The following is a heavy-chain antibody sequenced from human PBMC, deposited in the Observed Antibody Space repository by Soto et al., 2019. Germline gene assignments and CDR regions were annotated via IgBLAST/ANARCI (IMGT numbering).Heavy chain of an antibody. V-gene: IGHV5-10-1*01. Sequence: PGESLKISCKGSGYSFTSYWISWVRQMPGKGLEWMGRIDPSDSYTNYSPSFQGHVTISADKSISTAYLQWSSLKASDTAMYYCARSSIAARSFGYYYGMDVWSQGTTVTVSS. J-gene: IGHJ6*02. D-gene: IGHD6-6*01. CDR1: GYSFTSYW. CDR2: IDPSDSYT. CDR3: ARSSIAARSFGYYYGMDV.